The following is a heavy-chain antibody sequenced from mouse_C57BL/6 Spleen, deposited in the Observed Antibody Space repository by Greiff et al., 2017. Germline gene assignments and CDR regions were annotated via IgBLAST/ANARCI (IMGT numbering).Heavy chain of an antibody. CDR3: ARISDYYGSSHYYAMDY. Sequence: VQLKESGPGLVQPSQSLSITCTVSGFSLTSYGVHWVRQSPGKGLEWLGVIWSGGSTDYNAAFISRLSISKDNSKSQVFFKMNSLQADDTARYYCARISDYYGSSHYYAMDYWGQGTSVTVSS. D-gene: IGHD1-1*01. J-gene: IGHJ4*01. V-gene: IGHV2-2*01. CDR2: IWSGGST. CDR1: GFSLTSYG.